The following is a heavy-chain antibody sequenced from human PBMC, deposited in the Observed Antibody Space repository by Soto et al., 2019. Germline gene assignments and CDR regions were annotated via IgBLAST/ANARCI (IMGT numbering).Heavy chain of an antibody. CDR1: GFTFSSYA. CDR2: ISGSGGST. V-gene: IGHV3-23*01. D-gene: IGHD3-22*01. J-gene: IGHJ4*02. CDR3: AKDGYYYDSSGRFDY. Sequence: GGSLRLSCAASGFTFSSYAMSWVRQAPGKGLEWVSAISGSGGSTYYADSVKGRFTISRDNSKNTLYLQMNSLRAEDTAVYYCAKDGYYYDSSGRFDYWGQGTLVTVSS.